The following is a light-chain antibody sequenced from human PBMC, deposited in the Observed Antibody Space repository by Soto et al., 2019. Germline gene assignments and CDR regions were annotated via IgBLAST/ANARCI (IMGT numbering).Light chain of an antibody. Sequence: QLVLTQPPSASGTPGQRVTISCSGSSSNIGSNYVYWYQQLPGTAPKLLIYRNNQRPSGVPDRSSGSKSGTSASLAISGLRSEDEADYYCAAWDDSLSGPAVFGGGNQLTVL. CDR1: SSNIGSNY. CDR2: RNN. CDR3: AAWDDSLSGPAV. V-gene: IGLV1-47*01. J-gene: IGLJ7*01.